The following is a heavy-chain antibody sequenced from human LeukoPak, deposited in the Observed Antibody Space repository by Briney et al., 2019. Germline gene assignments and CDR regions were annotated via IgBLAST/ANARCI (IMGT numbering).Heavy chain of an antibody. CDR2: INHSGST. CDR1: GGSFSGYY. CDR3: ASLICSSTSCSLSFDY. J-gene: IGHJ4*02. Sequence: SETLSLTRAVYGGSFSGYYWSWIRQPPGKGLEWNGEINHSGSTNYNPSLKSRVTISVGTSKNQFSLKLSSVTAADTAVYYCASLICSSTSCSLSFDYWGQGTLVTVSS. D-gene: IGHD2-2*01. V-gene: IGHV4-34*01.